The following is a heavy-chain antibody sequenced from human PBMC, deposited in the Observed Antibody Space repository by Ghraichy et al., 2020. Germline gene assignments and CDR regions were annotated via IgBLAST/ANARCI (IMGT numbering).Heavy chain of an antibody. V-gene: IGHV6-1*01. CDR2: TYYRSKWYD. Sequence: DLEWLGRTYYRSKWYDDYAVSVESRITINPDASRNQFSLHLNSVTPEDTAVYYCARSGESLKFGVVISYFFDYWGQGSLVNVSS. CDR3: ARSGESLKFGVVISYFFDY. J-gene: IGHJ4*02. D-gene: IGHD3-3*01.